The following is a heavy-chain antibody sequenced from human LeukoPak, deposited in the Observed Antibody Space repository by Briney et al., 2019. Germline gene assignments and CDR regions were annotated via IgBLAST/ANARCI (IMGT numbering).Heavy chain of an antibody. CDR2: IYYSGNT. J-gene: IGHJ4*02. D-gene: IGHD3/OR15-3a*01. V-gene: IGHV4-39*01. CDR1: GVSISSSNSY. CDR3: ARQTGSGLFTLP. Sequence: SETLSLTCTVSGVSISSSNSYWGWIRQPPGKGLEWTGSIYYSGNTYYNASVKSRVTISIDSSKNQFSLMLSSVTAADTAVYYCARQTGSGLFTLPGGQGTLVTVSS.